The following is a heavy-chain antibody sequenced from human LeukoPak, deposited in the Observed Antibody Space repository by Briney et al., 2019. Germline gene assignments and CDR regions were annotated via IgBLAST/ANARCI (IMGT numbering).Heavy chain of an antibody. V-gene: IGHV4-34*01. J-gene: IGHJ4*02. D-gene: IGHD3-22*01. Sequence: PSETLSLTCAVYGGSFSGYYWSWLRQPPGKGLEWIGEINHSGSTNYNPSLKSRVTISVDTSKNQFSLKLSSVTAADTAVYYCARGLYYYDSSGYYSFDYWGQGTLVTVSS. CDR3: ARGLYYYDSSGYYSFDY. CDR2: INHSGST. CDR1: GGSFSGYY.